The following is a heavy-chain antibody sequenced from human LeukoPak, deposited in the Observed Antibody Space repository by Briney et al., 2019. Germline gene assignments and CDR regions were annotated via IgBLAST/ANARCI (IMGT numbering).Heavy chain of an antibody. J-gene: IGHJ4*02. D-gene: IGHD5-12*01. Sequence: SETLSLTCAVYGGSFSGYYWSWMRQPPGKGLEWIGEINHSGSTNYNPSLKSRVTISVDTSKNQFSLKLSSVAAADTAVYYCARLKGGYSGYDSRYYFDYWGQGTLVTVSS. CDR2: INHSGST. CDR3: ARLKGGYSGYDSRYYFDY. CDR1: GGSFSGYY. V-gene: IGHV4-34*01.